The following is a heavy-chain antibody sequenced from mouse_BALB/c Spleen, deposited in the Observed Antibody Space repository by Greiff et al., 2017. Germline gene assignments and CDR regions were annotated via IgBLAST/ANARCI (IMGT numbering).Heavy chain of an antibody. V-gene: IGHV5-6*02. CDR3: ARQKLSSYAMDY. CDR2: ISSGGSYT. D-gene: IGHD1-1*02. Sequence: EVMLVESGGDLVKPGGSLKLSCAASGFTFSSYGMSWVRQTPDKRLEWVATISSGGSYTYYPDSVKGRFTISRDNAKNTLYLQMSSLKSEDTAMYYCARQKLSSYAMDYWGQGTSVTVSS. CDR1: GFTFSSYG. J-gene: IGHJ4*01.